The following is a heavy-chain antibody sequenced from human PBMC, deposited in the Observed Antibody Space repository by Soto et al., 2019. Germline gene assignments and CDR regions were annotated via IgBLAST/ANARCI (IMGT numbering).Heavy chain of an antibody. V-gene: IGHV4-59*08. J-gene: IGHJ4*02. D-gene: IGHD5-12*01. CDR1: GGSISSYY. CDR3: ARGGFSGPAGAWPPEYFDY. CDR2: IYYSGST. Sequence: PSETLSLTCTVSGGSISSYYWSWIRQPPGKGLEWIGYIYYSGSTNYNPSLKSRVTISVDTSKNQFSLKLSSVTAADTAVYYCARGGFSGPAGAWPPEYFDYWGQGTRVTVSS.